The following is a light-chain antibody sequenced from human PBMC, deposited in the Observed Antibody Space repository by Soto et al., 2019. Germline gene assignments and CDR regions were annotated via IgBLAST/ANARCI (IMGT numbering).Light chain of an antibody. CDR2: RND. Sequence: QSVLAQPPSASGTPGQRGTISCSGANSNIGRNDVTWYQQVPGTAPQCLIYRNDQRPSGVPDRISGSRSGTSASLAISGLQSGDEAEYYCAAWDDTLRARVFGGGTKVTVL. CDR1: NSNIGRND. CDR3: AAWDDTLRARV. J-gene: IGLJ2*01. V-gene: IGLV1-44*01.